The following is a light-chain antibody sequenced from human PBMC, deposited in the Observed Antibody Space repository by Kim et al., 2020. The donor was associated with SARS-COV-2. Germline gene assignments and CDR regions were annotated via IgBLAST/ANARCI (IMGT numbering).Light chain of an antibody. CDR3: HHYGSSPTWT. Sequence: EIVLTQSPGTLSLSPGERATLSCRATQIVSSAYLAWYQQKPGQAPRLVIYGATNRAIGIPDRFSGSASGTDFTLTISRLEPEDFAVYYCHHYGSSPTWTFGQGTKVDIK. CDR2: GAT. J-gene: IGKJ1*01. V-gene: IGKV3-20*01. CDR1: QIVSSAY.